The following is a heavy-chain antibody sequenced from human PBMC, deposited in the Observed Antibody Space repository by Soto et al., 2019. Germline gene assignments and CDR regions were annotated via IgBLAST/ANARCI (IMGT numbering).Heavy chain of an antibody. J-gene: IGHJ4*02. D-gene: IGHD3-9*01. CDR2: ISGSGGST. CDR1: GFTFSSYA. V-gene: IGHV3-23*01. Sequence: XXSLRLACAASGFTFSSYAMRWVLQAPGKGLEWVSAISGSGGSTYYADSVKGRFTISRDNSKNTLYLQMNSLRAEDKAVYYCAKTTYYDILTGYYPFDYWGQGTLVTVSS. CDR3: AKTTYYDILTGYYPFDY.